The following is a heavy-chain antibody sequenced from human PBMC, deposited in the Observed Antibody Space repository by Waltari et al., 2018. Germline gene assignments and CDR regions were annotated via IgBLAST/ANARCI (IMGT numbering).Heavy chain of an antibody. CDR1: GGSISSSSYY. D-gene: IGHD3-3*01. CDR2: IYYSGST. CDR3: ARDWRYITIFGVVIMGFDP. Sequence: QLQLQESGPGLVKPSETLSLTCTVSGGSISSSSYYWGWIRQPPGKGLEWIGSIYYSGSTYYNPSLKSRVTISVDTSKNQFSLKLGSVTAADTAVYYCARDWRYITIFGVVIMGFDPWGQGTLVTVSS. V-gene: IGHV4-39*07. J-gene: IGHJ5*02.